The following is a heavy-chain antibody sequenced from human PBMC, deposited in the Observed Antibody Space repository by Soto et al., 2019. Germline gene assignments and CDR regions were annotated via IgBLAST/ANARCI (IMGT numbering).Heavy chain of an antibody. CDR2: IIPIFGTA. V-gene: IGHV1-69*12. J-gene: IGHJ6*02. CDR1: GGTFSSYA. Sequence: QVQLVQSGAEVKKPGSSVKVSCKASGGTFSSYAISWVRQAPGQGLEWMGGIIPIFGTANYAQKFQGRVTITGDESRSTAYMERSSLRSEDTAVYYCARTPRRYYGMDVWGQGTTVTVSS. CDR3: ARTPRRYYGMDV.